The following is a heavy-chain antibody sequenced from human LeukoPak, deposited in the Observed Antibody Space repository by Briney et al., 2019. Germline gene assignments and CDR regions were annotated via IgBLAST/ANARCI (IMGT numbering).Heavy chain of an antibody. J-gene: IGHJ5*02. Sequence: VASVKVSCKASGGTFSSYDINWVRQATGQGLEWMGWMSPNSGNTGYAQQFQGRVTMTRDTSISTAYMELRSLTSEDTAVYYCAKGSWFDPWGQGTLVTVSS. V-gene: IGHV1-8*02. CDR2: MSPNSGNT. CDR1: GGTFSSYD. CDR3: AKGSWFDP.